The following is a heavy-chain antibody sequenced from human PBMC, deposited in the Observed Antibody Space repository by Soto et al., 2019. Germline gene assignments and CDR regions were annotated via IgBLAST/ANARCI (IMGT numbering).Heavy chain of an antibody. CDR3: ASESNLLGYCSGGSCSTRPSYGMDV. CDR2: INHSGST. Sequence: SETLSLTCAVYGGSFSGYYWSWIRQPPGKGLEWIGEINHSGSTNYNPSLKSRVTISVDTSKNQFSLKLSSVTAADTAVYYCASESNLLGYCSGGSCSTRPSYGMDVWGQGTTVTVSS. D-gene: IGHD2-15*01. CDR1: GGSFSGYY. V-gene: IGHV4-34*01. J-gene: IGHJ6*02.